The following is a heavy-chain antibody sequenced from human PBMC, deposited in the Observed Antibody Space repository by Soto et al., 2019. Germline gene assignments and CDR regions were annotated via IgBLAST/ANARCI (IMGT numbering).Heavy chain of an antibody. Sequence: GASVKVSCKASGYIFTYRYLYWVRQAPGQALEWMGWIIPYNGNTNYAQKFLDRFSITRESSLSTVYMELRSLRSDDTGMYYRARSALDDDGYHDLDSWGQGTLVTVSS. CDR1: GYIFTYRY. CDR3: ARSALDDDGYHDLDS. V-gene: IGHV1-45*02. CDR2: IIPYNGNT. D-gene: IGHD5-18*01. J-gene: IGHJ5*01.